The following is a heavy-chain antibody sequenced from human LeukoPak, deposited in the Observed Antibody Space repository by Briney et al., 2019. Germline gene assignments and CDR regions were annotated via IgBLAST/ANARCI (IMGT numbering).Heavy chain of an antibody. CDR1: GFSFGSYS. CDR3: AKDAVLYYYDSSGYYYEYYYYYMDV. D-gene: IGHD3-22*01. Sequence: GGSRTLSWAAYGFSFGSYSMSWYRQPQGRGREWDGGILGSGGRTYYADSVKGRFTISRDNSKNTLYLQMNSLRAEDTAVYYCAKDAVLYYYDSSGYYYEYYYYYMDVWGKGTTVTVSS. V-gene: IGHV3-23*01. CDR2: ILGSGGRT. J-gene: IGHJ6*03.